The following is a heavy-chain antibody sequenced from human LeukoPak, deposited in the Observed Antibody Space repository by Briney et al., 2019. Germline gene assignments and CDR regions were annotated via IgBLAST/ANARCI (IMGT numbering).Heavy chain of an antibody. CDR3: AKGTAMVPYYYYGMDV. Sequence: RAGGSLRLSCAASGFTFSSYGMHWVRQAPGKGLEWVAVISYDGSNKYYADSVKGRFTISRDNSKNTLYLQMNSLRAEDTAVYYCAKGTAMVPYYYYGMDVWGQGTTVTVSS. CDR1: GFTFSSYG. J-gene: IGHJ6*02. D-gene: IGHD5-18*01. V-gene: IGHV3-30*18. CDR2: ISYDGSNK.